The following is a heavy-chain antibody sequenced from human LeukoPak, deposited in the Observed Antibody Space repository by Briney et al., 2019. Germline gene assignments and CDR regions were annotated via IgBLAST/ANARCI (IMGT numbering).Heavy chain of an antibody. Sequence: PSETLSLTCAVYGGSFSGYYWSWIRQPPGKGLEWIGSIYYSGSTYYNPSLKSRVTIFVDTSKNQFSLKLSSVTAADTAVYYCASYEVLHREVFDYWGHGTLVTVSS. CDR3: ASYEVLHREVFDY. D-gene: IGHD4/OR15-4a*01. CDR2: IYYSGST. V-gene: IGHV4-34*01. J-gene: IGHJ4*01. CDR1: GGSFSGYY.